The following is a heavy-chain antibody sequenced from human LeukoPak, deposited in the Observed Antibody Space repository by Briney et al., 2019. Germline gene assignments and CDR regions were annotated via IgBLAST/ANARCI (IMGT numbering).Heavy chain of an antibody. CDR3: AKEVVTRYYFDY. V-gene: IGHV3-23*01. CDR1: GFTFNNYA. Sequence: GGSLRLSCAASGFTFNNYAMSWVRQAPGKGLEWVSVISGNGGSTDYADSVKGRFTISRDNSKNTVYLQMNSLRAEDTAVYYCAKEVVTRYYFDYWGQGTLVTVSS. D-gene: IGHD3-22*01. CDR2: ISGNGGST. J-gene: IGHJ4*02.